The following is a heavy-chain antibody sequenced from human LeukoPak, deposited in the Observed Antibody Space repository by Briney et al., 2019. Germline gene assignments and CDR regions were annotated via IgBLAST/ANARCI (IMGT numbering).Heavy chain of an antibody. J-gene: IGHJ3*02. Sequence: ASVKVSCKTSGYTFRNFAINWVRQAPGQGLEWMGWISAYNDNTNYAQKFQGRVTMTTDTSTSAAYMELRTLRSDDTAVYYCARDFWPYSGYDPNSDAFDIWGQGTKVTVSS. CDR3: ARDFWPYSGYDPNSDAFDI. V-gene: IGHV1-18*01. CDR2: ISAYNDNT. D-gene: IGHD5-12*01. CDR1: GYTFRNFA.